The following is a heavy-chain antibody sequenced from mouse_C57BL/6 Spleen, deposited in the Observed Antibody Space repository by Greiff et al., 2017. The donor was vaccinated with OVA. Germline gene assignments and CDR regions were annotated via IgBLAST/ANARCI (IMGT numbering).Heavy chain of an antibody. CDR1: GFTFSSYA. V-gene: IGHV5-4*01. CDR2: ISDGGSYT. Sequence: EVHLVESGGGLVKPGGSLKLSCAASGFTFSSYAMSWVRQTPEKRLEWVGTISDGGSYTYYTDNVKGRFTIARDKAKNNLYLQISHLKSEDTAMNYCARNWFFDYWGQGTTLTVSS. J-gene: IGHJ2*01. CDR3: ARNWFFDY. D-gene: IGHD4-1*01.